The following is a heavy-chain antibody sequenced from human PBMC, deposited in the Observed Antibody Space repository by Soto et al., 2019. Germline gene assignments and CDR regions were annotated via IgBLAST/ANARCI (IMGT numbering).Heavy chain of an antibody. D-gene: IGHD1-26*01. Sequence: SETLSLTCTVSGGSISSYYWSWIRQPPGKGLEWIGYIYYSGSTNYNPSLKSRVTISVDTSKNQFSLKLSSVTAADTAVYYCARDRLGKHTRSYWFDPWGQGTLVTVSS. J-gene: IGHJ5*02. V-gene: IGHV4-59*01. CDR3: ARDRLGKHTRSYWFDP. CDR2: IYYSGST. CDR1: GGSISSYY.